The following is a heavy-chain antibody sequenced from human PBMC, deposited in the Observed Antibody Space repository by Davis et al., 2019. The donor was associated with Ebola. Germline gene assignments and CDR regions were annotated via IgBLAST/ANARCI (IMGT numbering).Heavy chain of an antibody. V-gene: IGHV7-4-1*02. CDR3: ARDSNYYDETYGMDV. D-gene: IGHD3-22*01. CDR2: INTNTGIP. Sequence: ASVKVSCKASGYSFTGYYIHWVRQAPGQGLEWMGWINTNTGIPTYAQYFTGRFVFSLDTSVSTAYLQISTLKADDTAVYYWARDSNYYDETYGMDVWGQGTTVTVAS. J-gene: IGHJ6*02. CDR1: GYSFTGYY.